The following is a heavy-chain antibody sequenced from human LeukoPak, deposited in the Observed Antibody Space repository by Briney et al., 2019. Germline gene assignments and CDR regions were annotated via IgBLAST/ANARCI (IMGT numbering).Heavy chain of an antibody. CDR1: GGTFSSYA. CDR3: ARAAYYDYVWGSYTRTHHYYFDY. D-gene: IGHD3-16*01. J-gene: IGHJ4*02. Sequence: SVKVSCKASGGTFSSYAISWVRQAPGQGLGWMGGIIPIFGTANYAQKFQGRVTITADESTSTAYMELSSLRSEDTAVYYCARAAYYDYVWGSYTRTHHYYFDYWGQGTLVTVSS. V-gene: IGHV1-69*13. CDR2: IIPIFGTA.